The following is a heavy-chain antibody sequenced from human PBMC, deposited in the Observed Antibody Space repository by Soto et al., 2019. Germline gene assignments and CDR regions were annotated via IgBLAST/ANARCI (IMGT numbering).Heavy chain of an antibody. V-gene: IGHV3-23*01. D-gene: IGHD3-3*01. CDR3: AKDQRYYDFWSGYPLDV. CDR2: ISGSGGST. J-gene: IGHJ6*02. Sequence: PGGSLRLSCAASGFTFSSYAVSWVRQAPGKGLEWVSAISGSGGSTYYADSVKGRFTISRDNSKNTLYLQMNSLRAEDTAVYYCAKDQRYYDFWSGYPLDVWGQGTTVTVPS. CDR1: GFTFSSYA.